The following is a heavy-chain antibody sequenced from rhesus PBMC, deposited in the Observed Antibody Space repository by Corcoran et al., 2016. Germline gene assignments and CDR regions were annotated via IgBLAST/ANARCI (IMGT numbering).Heavy chain of an antibody. CDR1: GGSIGGSYY. D-gene: IGHD1-38*01. Sequence: QVRLQQWGEGLVKPSETLSLTCAFYGGSIGGSYYWNWFRHAPGKGLEWIGNIDGYSGSSNYNPSLKDRVTISKDTSNNQFSLRLSSVTAADTAVYYCARSNSVTWKVHRSKTWFFDLWGLGTPITISS. V-gene: IGHV4-73*01. CDR2: IDGYSGSS. J-gene: IGHJ2*01. CDR3: ARSNSVTWKVHRSKTWFFDL.